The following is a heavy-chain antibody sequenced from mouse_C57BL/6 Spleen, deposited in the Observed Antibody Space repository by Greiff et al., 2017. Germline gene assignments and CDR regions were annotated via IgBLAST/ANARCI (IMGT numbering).Heavy chain of an antibody. CDR3: ASTVVATNAMDY. CDR1: GYTFTSYW. CDR2: IYPGSGST. V-gene: IGHV1-55*01. Sequence: QVQLQQSGAELVKPGASVKMSCKASGYTFTSYWITWVKQRPGQGLEWIGDIYPGSGSTNYNEKFKSKATLTVDTSSSTAYMQLSSLTSEDSAVYYCASTVVATNAMDYWGQGTSVTVSS. D-gene: IGHD1-1*01. J-gene: IGHJ4*01.